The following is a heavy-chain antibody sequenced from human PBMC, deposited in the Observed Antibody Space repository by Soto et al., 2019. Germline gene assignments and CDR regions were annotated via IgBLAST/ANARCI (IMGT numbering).Heavy chain of an antibody. V-gene: IGHV4-30-4*01. J-gene: IGHJ4*02. CDR3: ARSRYSGSYFFDY. D-gene: IGHD1-26*01. Sequence: SETLSLTCTVSGGSISSGDYYWSWIRQPPGKDLEWIAYIHNSVSTHYNPSLKSRVTISVDTSKNQFSLKLSSVTAADTAVYYCARSRYSGSYFFDYWGQGILVT. CDR1: GGSISSGDYY. CDR2: IHNSVST.